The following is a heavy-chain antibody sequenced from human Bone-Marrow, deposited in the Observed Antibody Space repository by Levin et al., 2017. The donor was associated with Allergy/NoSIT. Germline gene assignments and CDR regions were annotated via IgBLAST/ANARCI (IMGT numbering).Heavy chain of an antibody. CDR2: IYYSGST. V-gene: IGHV4-59*01. Sequence: SETLSLTCTVSGGSISSYYWSWIRQPPGKGLEWIGYIYYSGSTNYNPSLKSRVTISVDTSKNQFSLKLSSVTAADTAVYYCARGVVVAARGPDHAFDIWGQGTMVTVSS. CDR1: GGSISSYY. CDR3: ARGVVVAARGPDHAFDI. D-gene: IGHD2-15*01. J-gene: IGHJ3*02.